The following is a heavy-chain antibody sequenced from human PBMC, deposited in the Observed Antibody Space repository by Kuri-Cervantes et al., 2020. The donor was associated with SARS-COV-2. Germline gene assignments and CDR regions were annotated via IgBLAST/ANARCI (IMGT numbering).Heavy chain of an antibody. J-gene: IGHJ4*02. D-gene: IGHD3-10*01. CDR1: GASISDTF. Sequence: GSLRLSCTVSGASISDTFWSWFRQPPGKGLEWIGYIYNVENTNYNPSLESRVTISIDTSRNQVSLRLSSVTAADTAVYYCARVRGVLGEVYFDYWGQGILVTVSS. CDR2: IYNVENT. CDR3: ARVRGVLGEVYFDY. V-gene: IGHV4-59*01.